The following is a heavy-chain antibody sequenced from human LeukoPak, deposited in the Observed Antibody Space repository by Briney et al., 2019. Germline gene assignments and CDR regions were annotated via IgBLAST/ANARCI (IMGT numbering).Heavy chain of an antibody. CDR3: AKDLDYGMDV. J-gene: IGHJ6*02. V-gene: IGHV3-30*04. Sequence: GGSLRLSCAASGFTFSSYAMHWVRQAPGKGLEWVAVISYDGSNKYYADSVKGRFTISRDNSKNTLYLQMNSLRAEDTAVYYCAKDLDYGMDVWGQGTTVTVSS. CDR1: GFTFSSYA. CDR2: ISYDGSNK.